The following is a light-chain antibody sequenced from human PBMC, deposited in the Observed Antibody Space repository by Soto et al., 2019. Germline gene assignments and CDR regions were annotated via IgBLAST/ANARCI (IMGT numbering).Light chain of an antibody. CDR3: QFERT. Sequence: EIVMTQSPATLSVSPGERATLSCRASQSVSSNLAWYQQKPGQAPRLLIYGASTRATGIPARFSGSGSGTEFTLTISSLQYEDFAFYYCQFERTFGQGTKVEIK. CDR1: QSVSSN. V-gene: IGKV3-15*01. CDR2: GAS. J-gene: IGKJ1*01.